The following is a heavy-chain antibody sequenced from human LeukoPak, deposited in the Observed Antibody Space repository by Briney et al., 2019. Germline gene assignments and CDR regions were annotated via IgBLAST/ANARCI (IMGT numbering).Heavy chain of an antibody. CDR1: GGSVSSGSYY. D-gene: IGHD5-18*01. V-gene: IGHV4-61*01. Sequence: SETLSLTCTVSGGSVSSGSYYWSWIRQPPGKGLEWIGYIYYSGSTNYNPSLKSRVTISVDTSKNQFSLKLSSVTAADTAVYYCAGQEYSYGLYLGNYYYGMDVWGQGTTVTVSS. CDR2: IYYSGST. CDR3: AGQEYSYGLYLGNYYYGMDV. J-gene: IGHJ6*02.